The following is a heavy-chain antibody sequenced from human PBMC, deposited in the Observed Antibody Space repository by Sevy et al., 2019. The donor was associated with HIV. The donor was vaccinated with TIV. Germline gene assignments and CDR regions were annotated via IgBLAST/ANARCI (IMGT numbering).Heavy chain of an antibody. Sequence: GGSLRLSCAASGFTFSSYGMHWVRQAPGKGLEWVAVISYDGSNKYYADSVKGRFTISGDNSKNTLYLQMNSLRAEDTAVYYCAKERWELLGYYYYGMDVWGQGTTVTVSS. CDR1: GFTFSSYG. V-gene: IGHV3-30*18. CDR3: AKERWELLGYYYYGMDV. D-gene: IGHD1-26*01. J-gene: IGHJ6*02. CDR2: ISYDGSNK.